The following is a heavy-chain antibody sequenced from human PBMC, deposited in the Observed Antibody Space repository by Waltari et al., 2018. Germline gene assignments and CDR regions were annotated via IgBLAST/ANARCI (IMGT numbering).Heavy chain of an antibody. CDR1: GGHFSSYA. V-gene: IGHV1-69*13. CDR2: IIPIFGTA. Sequence: QVQLVQSGAEVKKPGSSVKVSCKASGGHFSSYAISWVRQAPGQGLEWMGGIIPIFGTANYAQKFKGRATITADESTSTAYMELSSLRSEDTAVYYCARDSIAARLGNFDYWGQGTLVTVSS. D-gene: IGHD6-6*01. CDR3: ARDSIAARLGNFDY. J-gene: IGHJ4*02.